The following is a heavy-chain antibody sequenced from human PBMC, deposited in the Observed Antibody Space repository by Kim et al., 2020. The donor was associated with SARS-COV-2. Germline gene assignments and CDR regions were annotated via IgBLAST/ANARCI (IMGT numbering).Heavy chain of an antibody. V-gene: IGHV4-31*03. J-gene: IGHJ4*02. CDR2: IYYSGST. D-gene: IGHD3-16*01. CDR1: GGSISSGGYY. CDR3: ARVTPRIMITFGGVMDY. Sequence: SETLSLTCTVSGGSISSGGYYWSWIRQHPGKGLEWIGYIYYSGSTYYNPSLKSRVTISVDTSKNQFSLKLSSVTAADTAVYYCARVTPRIMITFGGVMDYWGQGTLVTVSS.